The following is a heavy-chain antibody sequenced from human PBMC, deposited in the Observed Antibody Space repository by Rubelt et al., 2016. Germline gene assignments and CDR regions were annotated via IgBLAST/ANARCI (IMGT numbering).Heavy chain of an antibody. CDR2: ISYDGSKK. CDR3: AKAPGFNWGRFDH. Sequence: QVQLEESGGGVVQAGRSLRLSCAASELTLSSYAMHWVRQAPGKGLDWVALISYDGSKKYYAGSVKGRFTIYRDNSKNTLFLQMNSLRVDDTAVYYCAKAPGFNWGRFDHWGQGTLVTVSS. V-gene: IGHV3-30*04. CDR1: ELTLSSYA. J-gene: IGHJ4*02. D-gene: IGHD7-27*01.